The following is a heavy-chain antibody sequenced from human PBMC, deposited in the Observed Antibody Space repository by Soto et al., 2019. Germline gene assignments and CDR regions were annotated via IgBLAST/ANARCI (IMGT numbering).Heavy chain of an antibody. CDR2: IYYSGST. Sequence: PSETLSLTCTVSGGSISSYYWSWIRQPPGKGLEWIGYIYYSGSTNYNPSLKSRVTISVDTSKNQFSLKLSSVTAADTAVYYCARDRGYSGYDFYYWGQGTLVTVSS. D-gene: IGHD5-12*01. J-gene: IGHJ4*02. V-gene: IGHV4-59*01. CDR1: GGSISSYY. CDR3: ARDRGYSGYDFYY.